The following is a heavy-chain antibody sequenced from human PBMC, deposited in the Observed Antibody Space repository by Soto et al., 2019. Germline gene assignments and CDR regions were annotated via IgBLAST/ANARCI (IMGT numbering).Heavy chain of an antibody. CDR2: IYHSGST. D-gene: IGHD6-19*01. V-gene: IGHV4-30-2*01. CDR1: CGSISSGGYS. Sequence: PSETLSLTCAFSCGSISSGGYSWSWIRQPPGKGLEWIGYIYHSGSTYYNPSLKSRVTISVDRSKNQFSLKLSSVTAADTAVYYCARGRRGIAVAAHFDYWGQGTLVTVSS. J-gene: IGHJ4*02. CDR3: ARGRRGIAVAAHFDY.